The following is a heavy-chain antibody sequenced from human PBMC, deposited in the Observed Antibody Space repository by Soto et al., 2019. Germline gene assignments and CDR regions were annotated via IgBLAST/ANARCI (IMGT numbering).Heavy chain of an antibody. CDR3: ARGHGSGSYYLLDE. V-gene: IGHV4-31*03. CDR1: GGSISSGGYY. D-gene: IGHD3-10*01. Sequence: ASETLSLTCTVSGGSISSGGYYWSWIRQHPGKGLEWIGYIYYSGSTYYNPSLKSRVTISVDTSKNQFSLKLSSVTAADTAVYYCARGHGSGSYYLLDEWGQGTLVTVSS. J-gene: IGHJ4*02. CDR2: IYYSGST.